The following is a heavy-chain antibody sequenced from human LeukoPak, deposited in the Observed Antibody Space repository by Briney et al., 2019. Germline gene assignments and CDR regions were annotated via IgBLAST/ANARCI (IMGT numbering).Heavy chain of an antibody. Sequence: GASVKVSCKASGYTFTSYGISWVRQAPGQGLEWMGWISAYNGNTNYAQKLQGRVTMTTDTSTSTAYMELSSLRSEDTAVYYCARDLIAVAGTDWFDPWGQGTLVTVSS. CDR1: GYTFTSYG. CDR3: ARDLIAVAGTDWFDP. V-gene: IGHV1-18*04. J-gene: IGHJ5*02. CDR2: ISAYNGNT. D-gene: IGHD6-19*01.